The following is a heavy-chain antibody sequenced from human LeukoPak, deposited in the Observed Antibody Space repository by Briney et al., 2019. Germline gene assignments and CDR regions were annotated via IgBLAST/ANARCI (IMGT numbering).Heavy chain of an antibody. CDR1: GGSISSYY. J-gene: IGHJ3*02. CDR2: IYYSGST. V-gene: IGHV4-59*01. CDR3: ARDHAGADAFDI. Sequence: SETLSLTCTVSGGSISSYYWSWIRQPPGKGLEWIGYIYYSGSTNYNPSLKSRVTISVDTSKNQFSLKLSSVTAADTAVYYCARDHAGADAFDIWAQGTMVTVSS.